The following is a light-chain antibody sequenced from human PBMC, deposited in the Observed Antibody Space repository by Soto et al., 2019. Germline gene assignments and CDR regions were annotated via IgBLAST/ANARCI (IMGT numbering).Light chain of an antibody. CDR2: AAS. CDR3: QQSHITTLFT. CDR1: QNINSH. J-gene: IGKJ2*01. Sequence: DIQMTQSPSSLSASIGDRVTITCRASQNINSHLNWYQQKPGKAPKVLIYAASRLQSGVPSRFSGSGSGTEFTLTISSLEPEDFATYYHQQSHITTLFTFGKGTKLEIK. V-gene: IGKV1-39*01.